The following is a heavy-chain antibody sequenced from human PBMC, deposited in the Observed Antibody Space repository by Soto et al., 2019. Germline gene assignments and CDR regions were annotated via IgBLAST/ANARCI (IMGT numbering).Heavy chain of an antibody. CDR1: GFSFDDYA. J-gene: IGHJ6*02. CDR2: ISWNSGTI. D-gene: IGHD2-8*02. Sequence: GGSLRLSCAASGFSFDDYAMHWVRQAPGKGLEWVSGISWNSGTIGYADSVKGRFTISRDNAKNSLYLQMNSLRAEDTALYYCAKSTGGTANGMGVWGQGTKVTVSS. V-gene: IGHV3-9*01. CDR3: AKSTGGTANGMGV.